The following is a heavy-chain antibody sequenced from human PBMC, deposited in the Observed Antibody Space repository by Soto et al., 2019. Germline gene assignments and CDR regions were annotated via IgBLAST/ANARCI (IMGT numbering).Heavy chain of an antibody. CDR1: GFTFTSSA. CDR2: IVVGSGNT. D-gene: IGHD4-4*01. V-gene: IGHV1-58*01. J-gene: IGHJ6*02. CDR3: AADATTVTTRRSIGMDA. Sequence: SVKVSCKASGFTFTSSAVQWVRQARGQRLEWIGWIVVGSGNTNYAQKFQERVTITRDMSTSTAYMELSSLRSEDTAVYSCAADATTVTTRRSIGMDAWGQGTTVTVSS.